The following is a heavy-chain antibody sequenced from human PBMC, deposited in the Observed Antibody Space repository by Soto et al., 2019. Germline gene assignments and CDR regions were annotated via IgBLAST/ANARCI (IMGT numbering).Heavy chain of an antibody. CDR3: ANDPARVVVVAPFDY. Sequence: QVQLVESGGGVVQPGRSLRLSCAASGFTFSSYGMHWVRQAPGKGLEWVAVISYDGSNKYYADSVKGRFTISRDNSKNTLYLQMNSLRAEDTAVYYCANDPARVVVVAPFDYWGQGTLVTVSS. J-gene: IGHJ4*02. CDR2: ISYDGSNK. D-gene: IGHD2-15*01. V-gene: IGHV3-30*18. CDR1: GFTFSSYG.